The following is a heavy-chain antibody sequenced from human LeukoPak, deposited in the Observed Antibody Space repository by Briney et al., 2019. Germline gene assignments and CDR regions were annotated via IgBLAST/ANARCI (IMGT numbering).Heavy chain of an antibody. J-gene: IGHJ4*02. CDR2: ISSSSSTI. Sequence: GRSLRLSCAASGFTFSSYSMNWVRQAPGKGLEWVSYISSSSSTIYYADSVKGRFTISRDNAKNSLYLQMNSLRAEDTAVYYCARDRGSGNYGARFFDYWGQGTLVTVSS. CDR3: ARDRGSGNYGARFFDY. CDR1: GFTFSSYS. V-gene: IGHV3-48*01. D-gene: IGHD1-26*01.